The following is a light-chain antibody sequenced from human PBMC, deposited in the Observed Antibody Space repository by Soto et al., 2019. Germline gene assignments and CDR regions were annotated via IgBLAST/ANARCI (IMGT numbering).Light chain of an antibody. CDR2: NNN. J-gene: IGLJ3*02. CDR3: AAWDDGLNGWV. CDR1: SSNIGRNT. Sequence: QSVLTQPTSASGTPGQRVTISCSGSSSNIGRNTVTWYQQLPGTAPKLLISNNNQRPSGVPDRFSASKSGTSASLAISGLRSEDETDYYCAAWDDGLNGWVFGGGTKLTVL. V-gene: IGLV1-44*01.